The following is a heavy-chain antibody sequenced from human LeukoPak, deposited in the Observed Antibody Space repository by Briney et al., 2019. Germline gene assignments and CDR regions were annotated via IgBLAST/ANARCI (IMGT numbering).Heavy chain of an antibody. Sequence: SVKVSCKASGGTFSSYAISWVRQAPGQGLEWMGRIIPILGIANYAQKFQGRVTITADKSTSTAYMELSSLRSEDTAVYYCARDQTMVRESEFDYWGQGTLVTVSS. CDR2: IIPILGIA. CDR3: ARDQTMVRESEFDY. V-gene: IGHV1-69*04. D-gene: IGHD3-10*01. CDR1: GGTFSSYA. J-gene: IGHJ4*02.